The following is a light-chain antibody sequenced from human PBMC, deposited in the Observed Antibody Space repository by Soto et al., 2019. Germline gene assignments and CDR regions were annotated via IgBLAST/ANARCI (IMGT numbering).Light chain of an antibody. Sequence: QPVLTQSPSASASLGASVKLTCTLSSGHSNYAIAWHQQQSEKGPRYLMKLNSDGSHSKGDGIPDRFSGSSSGAERYLTISCLQSEDEADYYCQTWGSGIVLFGGGNKLTVL. CDR1: SGHSNYA. V-gene: IGLV4-69*01. CDR3: QTWGSGIVL. CDR2: LNSDGSH. J-gene: IGLJ2*01.